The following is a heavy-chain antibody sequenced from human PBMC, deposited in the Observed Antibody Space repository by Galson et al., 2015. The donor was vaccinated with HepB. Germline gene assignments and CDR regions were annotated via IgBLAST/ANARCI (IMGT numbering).Heavy chain of an antibody. J-gene: IGHJ5*02. V-gene: IGHV1-69*04. D-gene: IGHD6-13*01. CDR3: ARDKAAAGTQGGWFDP. CDR2: IIPILGIA. CDR1: GGTFSSYT. Sequence: SVKVSCKASGGTFSSYTISWVRQAPGQGLEWMGRIIPILGIANYAQKFQGRVTITADKSTSTAYMELSSLISEDTAVYYCARDKAAAGTQGGWFDPWGQGTLVTVSS.